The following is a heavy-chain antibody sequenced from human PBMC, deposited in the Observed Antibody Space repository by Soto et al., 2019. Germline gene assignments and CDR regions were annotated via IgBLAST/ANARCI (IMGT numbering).Heavy chain of an antibody. V-gene: IGHV1-8*01. CDR3: ARGNPFNYAGFDV. CDR1: GYTFSDFD. J-gene: IGHJ6*02. CDR2: MNAKSGDT. Sequence: QAHLEQSGAELKRPGASVKVSCKASGYTFSDFDINWLRQASGQGPEWMGWMNAKSGDTFFPQRFQGNFTRTWDTTLSTAYMEVGSLTSDDTSIYYCARGNPFNYAGFDVWGQGTTVAVSS. D-gene: IGHD3-16*01.